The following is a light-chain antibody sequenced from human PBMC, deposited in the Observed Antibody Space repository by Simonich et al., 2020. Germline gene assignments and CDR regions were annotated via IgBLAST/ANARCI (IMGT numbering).Light chain of an antibody. J-gene: IGKJ2*01. CDR2: KAS. CDR3: QQYYSTPYT. Sequence: DIQMTQSPSTLSASVGDRVTITCRASQSTSSWIAWFQQKPEKAPKLLIYKASSLESGVPSRFSGSGSGTDFTLTISSLQAEDVAVYYCQQYYSTPYTFGQGTKLEIK. CDR1: QSTSSW. V-gene: IGKV1-5*03.